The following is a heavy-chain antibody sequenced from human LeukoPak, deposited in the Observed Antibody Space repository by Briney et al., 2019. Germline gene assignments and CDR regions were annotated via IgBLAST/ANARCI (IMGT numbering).Heavy chain of an antibody. D-gene: IGHD4-11*01. V-gene: IGHV4-38-2*02. CDR2: ISHTGST. Sequence: SETLSLTCTVSGYSICSGYNWGWVRQPPGKGLECIGSISHTGSTYYNPSLESRVTISLDTSNNQFSLELSSVTAADTAVYYCARTYINFSNYFDPWGQGFLVTVSS. J-gene: IGHJ5*02. CDR1: GYSICSGYN. CDR3: ARTYINFSNYFDP.